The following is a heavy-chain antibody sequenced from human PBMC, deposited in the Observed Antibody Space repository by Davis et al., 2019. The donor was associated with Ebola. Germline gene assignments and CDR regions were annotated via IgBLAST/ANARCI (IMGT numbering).Heavy chain of an antibody. CDR3: AKGPIPTYYYDSSGDY. V-gene: IGHV3-23*01. J-gene: IGHJ4*02. CDR1: GFTFSSYA. D-gene: IGHD3-22*01. Sequence: GESLKISCAASGFTFSSYAMSWVRQAPGKGLEWVSAISGSGGSTYYADSVKGRFTISRDNSKNTLYLQMNSLRAEDTAVYYCAKGPIPTYYYDSSGDYWGQGTLVTVSS. CDR2: ISGSGGST.